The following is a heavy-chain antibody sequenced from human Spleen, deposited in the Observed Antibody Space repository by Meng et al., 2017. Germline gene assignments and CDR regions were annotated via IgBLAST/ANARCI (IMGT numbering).Heavy chain of an antibody. J-gene: IGHJ4*02. V-gene: IGHV3-74*01. CDR3: ARFTPFDY. Sequence: LAGSGGASVHPGGSLSLSCTSSGFTFSIYWMHGVRQAPGKGPVWVSRISTDGSSTDYADSVKGRFTISRDNAKNTLYLQMNSLRAEDTAMYYCARFTPFDYWGQGTLVTVSS. CDR1: GFTFSIYW. CDR2: ISTDGSST.